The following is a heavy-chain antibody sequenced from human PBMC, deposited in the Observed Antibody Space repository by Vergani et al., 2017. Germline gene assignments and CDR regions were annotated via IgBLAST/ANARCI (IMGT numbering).Heavy chain of an antibody. CDR3: ARAIDGAGDAHGNDAFDI. CDR1: GYSISSSNW. D-gene: IGHD7-27*01. V-gene: IGHV4-28*07. J-gene: IGHJ3*02. CDR2: IYTSGST. Sequence: QVQLQESGPGLVKPSDTLSLTCAVSGYSISSSNWWGWIRQPPGKGLEWIGRIYTSGSTNYNPSLKSRVTITVDTSKNQFSLKLSSVTAADTAVYYFARAIDGAGDAHGNDAFDIWGQGTMVTVSS.